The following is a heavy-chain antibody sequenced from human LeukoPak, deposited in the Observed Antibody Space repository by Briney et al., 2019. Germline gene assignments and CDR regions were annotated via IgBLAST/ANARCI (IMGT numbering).Heavy chain of an antibody. Sequence: SETLSLTCTVPGGSISSYYWSWIRQPPGKGLEWIGYIYYSGSTNHNPSLKSRVTISVDTSKNQFSLKLSSVTAADTVVYYCARSPSSYYYGSGSYYKATSHFDYWGQGTLVTVSS. D-gene: IGHD3-10*01. V-gene: IGHV4-59*08. J-gene: IGHJ4*02. CDR3: ARSPSSYYYGSGSYYKATSHFDY. CDR1: GGSISSYY. CDR2: IYYSGST.